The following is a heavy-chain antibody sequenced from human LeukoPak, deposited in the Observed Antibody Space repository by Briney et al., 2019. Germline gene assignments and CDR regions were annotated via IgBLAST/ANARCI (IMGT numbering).Heavy chain of an antibody. CDR1: GFTFSSYW. D-gene: IGHD1-20*01. CDR2: IKQDGSEK. CDR3: ASSNWNYYNY. Sequence: RGSLRVSCAASGFTFSSYWMSWVRQAPGKGLEWVANIKQDGSEKYYVDSVKGRFTISRDNAQNSLYLHMNSLRAEDTSVYYCASSNWNYYNYWGQGTVDTVSS. J-gene: IGHJ4*02. V-gene: IGHV3-7*05.